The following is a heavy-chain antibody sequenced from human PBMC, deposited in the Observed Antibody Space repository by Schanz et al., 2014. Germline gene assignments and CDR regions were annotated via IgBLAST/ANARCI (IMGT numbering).Heavy chain of an antibody. CDR2: ISASGGDT. Sequence: VQLVESGGGVVQPGRSLRLSCAASGFTFSSYAMSWVRQAPGKGLEWLSVISASGGDTYYADSVKGRFTISRDSSKNTLYLQMNSLRPEDTALYYCARDRRNADLDYWGQGTLVTVSS. CDR1: GFTFSSYA. CDR3: ARDRRNADLDY. D-gene: IGHD1-1*01. J-gene: IGHJ4*02. V-gene: IGHV3-23*04.